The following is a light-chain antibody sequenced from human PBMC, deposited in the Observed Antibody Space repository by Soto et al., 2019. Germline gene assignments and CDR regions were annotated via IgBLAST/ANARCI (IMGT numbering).Light chain of an antibody. CDR3: SSLTTSFTYV. CDR1: SSDVGAYNY. J-gene: IGLJ1*01. CDR2: EVS. V-gene: IGLV2-14*01. Sequence: QAVLTQPASVSGSPGQSVAISCTGTSSDVGAYNYVSWYQQHPGKAPKLLLSEVSNRPSGVSDRFSGSKSGNTASLTISGLQAEDEADYYCSSLTTSFTYVVGTGTKLTV.